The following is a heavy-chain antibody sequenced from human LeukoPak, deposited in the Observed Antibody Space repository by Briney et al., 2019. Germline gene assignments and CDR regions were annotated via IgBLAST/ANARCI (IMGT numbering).Heavy chain of an antibody. D-gene: IGHD5-18*01. CDR1: GFTFSSYA. Sequence: GGSLRLSCAASGFTFSSYAMSWVRQAPGEGLEWVSTISGSGDSTYYADSVKGRFTISRDNSKNTLYLQMNSLRAEDTAVYYCARDRGYSCGYWGQGTLVTVSS. J-gene: IGHJ4*02. V-gene: IGHV3-23*01. CDR2: ISGSGDST. CDR3: ARDRGYSCGY.